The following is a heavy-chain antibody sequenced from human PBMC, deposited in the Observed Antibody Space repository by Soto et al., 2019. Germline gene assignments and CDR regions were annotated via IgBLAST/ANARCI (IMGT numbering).Heavy chain of an antibody. V-gene: IGHV4-61*01. CDR1: GGSVNTAPYH. Sequence: PSETLSLTCTVSGGSVNTAPYHWSWIRQSPRNGLEWIGNIYYTGSTNYNPSFDSRVAISLDTSNNQFSLRLTSLTAADTAVYFCARDHHSYYDTSGYYPYFDFWGQGTLVTVSS. CDR3: ARDHHSYYDTSGYYPYFDF. CDR2: IYYTGST. J-gene: IGHJ4*02. D-gene: IGHD3-22*01.